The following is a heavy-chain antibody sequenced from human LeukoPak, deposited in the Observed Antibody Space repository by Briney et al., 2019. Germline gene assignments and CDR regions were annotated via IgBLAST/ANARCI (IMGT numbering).Heavy chain of an antibody. V-gene: IGHV1-2*02. J-gene: IGHJ4*02. CDR3: ARGGTRGSDY. CDR1: GYTFTGYY. Sequence: ASVKVSCKASGYTFTGYYMHWVRRAPGQGLEWMGWINPNSGATNYPQKFQGRVTVTRDTSINTAYMDPSRLTSDDTAVYYCARGGTRGSDYWGQGTLVTVSS. CDR2: INPNSGAT. D-gene: IGHD1-1*01.